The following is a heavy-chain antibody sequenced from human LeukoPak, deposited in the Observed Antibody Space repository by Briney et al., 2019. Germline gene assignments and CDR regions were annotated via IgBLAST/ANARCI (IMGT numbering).Heavy chain of an antibody. CDR1: GFTFSNYA. V-gene: IGHV3-30-3*01. J-gene: IGHJ4*02. D-gene: IGHD1-26*01. CDR2: ISYDGSNK. Sequence: GGSLRLSCAASGFTFSNYAMHWVRQAPGKGLEWVAVISYDGSNKYYADSVKGRFTISRDNSKNTLYLLMNSLRAEDTAVYYCAKDPQWELPSPFDHWGQGTLVTVSS. CDR3: AKDPQWELPSPFDH.